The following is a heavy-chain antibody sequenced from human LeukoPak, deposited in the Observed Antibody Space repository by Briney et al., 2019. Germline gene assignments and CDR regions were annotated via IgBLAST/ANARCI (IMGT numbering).Heavy chain of an antibody. CDR3: ARNETSGYFDI. CDR2: MYNSGSI. Sequence: SETLSLTCTVSGGSISSSTHYWGWIRQSPGKGLECIGSMYNSGSISYNPSLRSRVTLTVDTSKNQFSLNFNSVTAADTALYFCARNETSGYFDIWGQGTMVTVSS. J-gene: IGHJ3*02. CDR1: GGSISSSTHY. D-gene: IGHD3-22*01. V-gene: IGHV4-39*01.